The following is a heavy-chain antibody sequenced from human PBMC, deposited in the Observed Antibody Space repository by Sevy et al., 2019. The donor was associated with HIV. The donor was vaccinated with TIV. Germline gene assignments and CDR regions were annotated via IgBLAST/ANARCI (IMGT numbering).Heavy chain of an antibody. CDR3: ARLRNDFWSGYPAPGIDY. J-gene: IGHJ4*02. D-gene: IGHD3-3*01. CDR2: IYYSGST. CDR1: GGSISSSSHY. Sequence: SETLSLTCTVSGGSISSSSHYWGWIRQPPGKGLEWIGSIYYSGSTYYNPSLKSRVTISVDTSKNQFSLKLSSVTAADTAVYYCARLRNDFWSGYPAPGIDYWGQGTLVTVSS. V-gene: IGHV4-39*01.